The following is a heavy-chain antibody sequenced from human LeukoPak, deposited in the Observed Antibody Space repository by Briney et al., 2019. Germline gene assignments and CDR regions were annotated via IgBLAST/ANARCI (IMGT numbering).Heavy chain of an antibody. D-gene: IGHD6-13*01. Sequence: SETLSLTCTVSGGSVNSSTYYWGWIRQPPGKGLEWIGSIFYSGSTSYNPSLKSRVTISVDSSKNQFSLKLSSVTAADTAVYYCAITAAYSSSWFYFDLWGQGSLVTVSS. J-gene: IGHJ4*02. V-gene: IGHV4-39*01. CDR1: GGSVNSSTYY. CDR3: AITAAYSSSWFYFDL. CDR2: IFYSGST.